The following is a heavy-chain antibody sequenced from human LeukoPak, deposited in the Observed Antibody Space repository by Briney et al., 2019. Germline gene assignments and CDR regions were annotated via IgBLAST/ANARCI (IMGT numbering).Heavy chain of an antibody. CDR3: ARHRRQWLAPNWFDP. CDR1: GGSFSGYY. D-gene: IGHD6-19*01. V-gene: IGHV4-34*01. Sequence: ASETLSLTCAVYGGSFSGYYWSWIRQPPGKGLEWIGEINHSGSTNYNPSLKSRVTISVDTSKNQFSLKLSSVTAADTAVYYCARHRRQWLAPNWFDPWGQGTLVTVSS. CDR2: INHSGST. J-gene: IGHJ5*02.